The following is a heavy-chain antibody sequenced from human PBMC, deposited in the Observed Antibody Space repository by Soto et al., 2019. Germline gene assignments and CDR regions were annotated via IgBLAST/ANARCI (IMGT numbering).Heavy chain of an antibody. CDR2: IVVGSGNT. CDR3: AAPFVSAMVSYYYYGMDV. V-gene: IGHV1-58*01. CDR1: VFTFTSSA. Sequence: SSVKLSCKTSVFTFTSSAVQCLRQTSGQRLEWIGWIVVGSGNTNYAQKFQERVTITRDMSTSTAYMELSSLRSEDTAVYYCAAPFVSAMVSYYYYGMDVWGQGTTVTVSS. J-gene: IGHJ6*02. D-gene: IGHD5-18*01.